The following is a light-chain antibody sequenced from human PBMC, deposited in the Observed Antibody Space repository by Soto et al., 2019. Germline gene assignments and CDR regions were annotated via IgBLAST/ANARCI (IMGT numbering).Light chain of an antibody. CDR3: HQYKNWPPFT. CDR1: QSVSSN. Sequence: EIVMTQAPATLSVSPGERATLSCRASQSVSSNLAWYQQKPGQAPRLIIYGASTRATGIPARFSGSGSGTEFTLTISSLQSEDFAVYYCHQYKNWPPFTFGPGTKVDVK. CDR2: GAS. J-gene: IGKJ3*01. V-gene: IGKV3-15*01.